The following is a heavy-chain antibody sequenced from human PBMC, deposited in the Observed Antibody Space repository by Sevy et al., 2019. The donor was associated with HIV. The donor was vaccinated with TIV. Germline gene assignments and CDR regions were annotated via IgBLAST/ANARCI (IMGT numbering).Heavy chain of an antibody. D-gene: IGHD4-17*01. CDR2: ISYHGTNK. CDR1: GFSFSSYG. V-gene: IGHV3-30*03. J-gene: IGHJ4*02. Sequence: GGSLRLSCVASGFSFSSYGMHWVRQAPGKGLEWVALISYHGTNKYYGDSVRGRFTISRDIAKNTLHLQMNSLRGEDTAVYYCARDLEFYDNGDYGPAFMPDYWGQGTLVTVSS. CDR3: ARDLEFYDNGDYGPAFMPDY.